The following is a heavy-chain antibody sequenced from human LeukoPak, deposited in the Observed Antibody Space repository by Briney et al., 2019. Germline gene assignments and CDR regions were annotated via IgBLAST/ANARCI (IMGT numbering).Heavy chain of an antibody. CDR1: GFIFSNAW. D-gene: IGHD5-12*01. CDR3: TTSYIVASTRKFGDY. Sequence: GGSLRLSCAASGFIFSNAWMNWVRQAPGKGLEWVGRIKSKTEGGTTDYAAPVKGRFTISRDDSQNTVDLQISSLTGEDTAMYFCTTSYIVASTRKFGDYWGQGTLVVVSS. CDR2: IKSKTEGGTT. J-gene: IGHJ4*02. V-gene: IGHV3-15*01.